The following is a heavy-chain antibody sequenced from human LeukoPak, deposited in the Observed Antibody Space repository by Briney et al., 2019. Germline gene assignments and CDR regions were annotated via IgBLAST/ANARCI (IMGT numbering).Heavy chain of an antibody. J-gene: IGHJ4*02. V-gene: IGHV1-2*06. D-gene: IGHD5-24*01. CDR3: ALATTSIVPDY. CDR2: INPNSGGA. Sequence: ASVEVSCQASGYTFTCYYMHWVRQAPGQGLEWMGRINPNSGGAHFAQKFQGRVTMTRDTSTSTAYMELSRLRSDDTAVYYCALATTSIVPDYWGQGTLVTVSS. CDR1: GYTFTCYY.